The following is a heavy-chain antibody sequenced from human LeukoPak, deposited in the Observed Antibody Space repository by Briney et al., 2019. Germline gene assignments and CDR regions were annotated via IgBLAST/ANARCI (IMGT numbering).Heavy chain of an antibody. CDR2: INPNSGGT. V-gene: IGHV1-2*02. J-gene: IGHJ6*03. CDR3: ASLGYCSGGSCFVSYYYMDV. Sequence: ASVKVSCKASGYTFTGYYMHWVRQAPGQGLEWMGWINPNSGGTNYAQKFQGRVTMTRDTSISIAYMELSRLRSDDTAVYYCASLGYCSGGSCFVSYYYMDVWGKGTTVTVSS. D-gene: IGHD2-15*01. CDR1: GYTFTGYY.